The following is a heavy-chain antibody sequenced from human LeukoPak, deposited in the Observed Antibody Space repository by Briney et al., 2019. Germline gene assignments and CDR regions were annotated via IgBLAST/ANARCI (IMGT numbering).Heavy chain of an antibody. V-gene: IGHV1-2*02. CDR3: AKEIYGDSTGGRFQH. CDR1: GYTFTSSD. D-gene: IGHD4-17*01. Sequence: ASVKVSCKASGYTFTSSDLNWVRQAPGEGLEWMGWINPNSGGTNYAQKFQGRVTMTRDTSISTAYMELSRLRSDDTAVYYCAKEIYGDSTGGRFQHWGQGTLVTVSS. J-gene: IGHJ1*01. CDR2: INPNSGGT.